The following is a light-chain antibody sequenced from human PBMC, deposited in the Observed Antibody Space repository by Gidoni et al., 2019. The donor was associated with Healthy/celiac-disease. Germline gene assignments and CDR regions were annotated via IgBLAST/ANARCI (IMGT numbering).Light chain of an antibody. Sequence: EIGLTQYPGTLSLSPGERATLSCRASQSVSSSYLAWYQQKPGQAPRLLIYGASSRATGIPDMFSGSGSGTDFTLTISRLEPEDFAVYYCQQYGSSPPTFGQXTKLEIK. CDR3: QQYGSSPPT. V-gene: IGKV3-20*01. J-gene: IGKJ2*01. CDR1: QSVSSSY. CDR2: GAS.